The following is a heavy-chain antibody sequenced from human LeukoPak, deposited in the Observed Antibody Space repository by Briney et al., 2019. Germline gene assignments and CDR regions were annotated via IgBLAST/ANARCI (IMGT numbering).Heavy chain of an antibody. Sequence: KTGVSLRLSCAASGFTFRDYYMSWIRQARGKGLEWVSHISSSGSTIYYADSVKGRFAISRDNAKNSLYLQMNSLRAEDTAVYYCAREGASGYDIDYWGQGTLVTVSS. CDR2: ISSSGSTI. CDR1: GFTFRDYY. J-gene: IGHJ4*02. D-gene: IGHD5-12*01. CDR3: AREGASGYDIDY. V-gene: IGHV3-11*01.